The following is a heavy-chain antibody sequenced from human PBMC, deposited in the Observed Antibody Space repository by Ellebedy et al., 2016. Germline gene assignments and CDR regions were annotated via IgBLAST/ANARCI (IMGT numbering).Heavy chain of an antibody. V-gene: IGHV5-51*01. D-gene: IGHD1-26*01. J-gene: IGHJ3*02. CDR3: TGAVFYSGSPRGAFDI. Sequence: GESLKISXKGSGYSFTSYWIGWVRQMPGKGLEWMGIIYPGDSDTRYSPSFQGQVTISADKSISTAYLQWSSLKASDTAMYYCTGAVFYSGSPRGAFDIWGQGTMVTVSS. CDR2: IYPGDSDT. CDR1: GYSFTSYW.